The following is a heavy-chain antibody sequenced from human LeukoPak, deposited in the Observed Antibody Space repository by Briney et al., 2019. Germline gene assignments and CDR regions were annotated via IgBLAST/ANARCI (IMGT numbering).Heavy chain of an antibody. CDR1: GGSISSSSYY. V-gene: IGHV4-39*01. D-gene: IGHD5-18*01. J-gene: IGHJ4*02. CDR2: IYYSGNT. Sequence: PSETLSLTCTVSGGSISSSSYYWGWIRQPPGKGLEWIGSIYYSGNTYYNPSLKSRVTISVDTSKNQFSLKLSSVTAADTAVYYCARLRIQLWLDYWGQGTLVTVSS. CDR3: ARLRIQLWLDY.